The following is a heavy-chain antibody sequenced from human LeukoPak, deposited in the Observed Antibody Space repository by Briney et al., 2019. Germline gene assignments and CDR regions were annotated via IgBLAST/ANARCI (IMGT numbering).Heavy chain of an antibody. CDR3: ARGPDSSGYYYFDY. Sequence: SETLSLTCTVSGGSISSGDYYWSWIRQPPGKGLEWIGYIYPSGSTYYNPSLKSRVTISVDTSKNQFSLKLSSVTAADTAVYYCARGPDSSGYYYFDYWGQGTLVTVSS. V-gene: IGHV4-30-4*01. CDR1: GGSISSGDYY. D-gene: IGHD3-22*01. CDR2: IYPSGST. J-gene: IGHJ4*02.